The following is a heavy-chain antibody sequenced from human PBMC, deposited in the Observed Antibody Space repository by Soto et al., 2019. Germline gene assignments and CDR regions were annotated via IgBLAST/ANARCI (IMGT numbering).Heavy chain of an antibody. D-gene: IGHD2-15*01. Sequence: ASVKVSCKASGGTFSSYAVSWVRQAPGQGLEWMGGIIPIFGTVIYAQQFQGRVTITADESTKTAYMELRSLRFEDTAVYYCARESNPTDISRDIMRWDVWGQGTTVTVS. CDR2: IIPIFGTV. J-gene: IGHJ6*02. CDR3: ARESNPTDISRDIMRWDV. V-gene: IGHV1-69*13. CDR1: GGTFSSYA.